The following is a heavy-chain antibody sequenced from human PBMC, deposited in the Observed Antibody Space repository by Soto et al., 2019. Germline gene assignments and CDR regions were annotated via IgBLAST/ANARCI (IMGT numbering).Heavy chain of an antibody. CDR3: ARDTNSLDP. J-gene: IGHJ5*02. V-gene: IGHV4-38-2*02. D-gene: IGHD1-1*01. CDR1: TYSISSVFF. CDR2: IFYTGDT. Sequence: SETLSLTCSVSTYSISSVFFWGCIRQPPGKGLEWVGSIFYTGDTYYNPSLKSRITMSVDTSRNQFSLKLTSLTAADTAVYYCARDTNSLDPWGQGTLVTVSS.